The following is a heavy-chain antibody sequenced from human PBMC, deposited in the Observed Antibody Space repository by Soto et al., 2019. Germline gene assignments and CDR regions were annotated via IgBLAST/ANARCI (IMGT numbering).Heavy chain of an antibody. Sequence: SETLSLTCTVSGGSISSYYWSWIRQPPGKGLEWIGEINHSGSTNYNPSLKSRVTISVDTSKNQFSLKLSSVTAADTAVYYCAVLSKYSSSDVWGKGTTVTVSS. CDR3: AVLSKYSSSDV. CDR1: GGSISSYY. V-gene: IGHV4-34*01. J-gene: IGHJ6*04. D-gene: IGHD6-6*01. CDR2: INHSGST.